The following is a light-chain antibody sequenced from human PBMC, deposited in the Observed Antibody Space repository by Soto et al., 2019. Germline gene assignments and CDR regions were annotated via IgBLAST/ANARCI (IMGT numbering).Light chain of an antibody. J-gene: IGKJ1*01. CDR1: QTISSW. Sequence: DIQMTQSPSTLSGSVGDRVTITCRASQTISSWLAWYQQKPGKAPKLLIYKASTVKSGVPSRFSGSGSGTDFTLTISSLQPEDFATYYCQQYETFSGTFGPGTKVDIK. CDR2: KAS. V-gene: IGKV1-5*03. CDR3: QQYETFSGT.